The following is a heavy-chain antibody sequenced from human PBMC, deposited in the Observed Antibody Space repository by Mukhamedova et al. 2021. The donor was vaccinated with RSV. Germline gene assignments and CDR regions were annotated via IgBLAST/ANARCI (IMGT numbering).Heavy chain of an antibody. CDR3: ARGGISHGVDY. V-gene: IGHV1-46*01. CDR2: INPSGGST. J-gene: IGHJ4*02. D-gene: IGHD3-16*01. Sequence: APGQGLAWMGIINPSGGSTNYAQKFQGRVTMTRDTSTSTLYMEVSSLRSEDTAVYYCARGGISHGVDYWGQGTLVTVSS.